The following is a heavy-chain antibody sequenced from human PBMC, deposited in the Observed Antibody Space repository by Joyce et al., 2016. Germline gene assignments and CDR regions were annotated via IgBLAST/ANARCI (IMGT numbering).Heavy chain of an antibody. CDR1: GYTFVNYW. D-gene: IGHD4-23*01. CDR3: ARHRGGGNFVPFDY. CDR2: SEPNESGT. V-gene: IGHV5-10-1*03. Sequence: EDHLVQSGAEMKKPGESLRISCMVSGYTFVNYWISWVRQMHGKGREWMGRSEPNESGTDYSPSFQGHGTISADKSSSTAYLQWSSLKASDTAIYYCARHRGGGNFVPFDYWGQGTLVTVSS. J-gene: IGHJ4*02.